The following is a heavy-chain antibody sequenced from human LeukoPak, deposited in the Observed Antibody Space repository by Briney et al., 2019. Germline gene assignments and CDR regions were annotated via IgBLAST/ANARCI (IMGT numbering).Heavy chain of an antibody. CDR1: GYTFTGYY. CDR3: ARDFSSGYFDY. CDR2: INPNSGGT. J-gene: IGHJ4*02. D-gene: IGHD6-19*01. Sequence: ASVKVSCKASGYTFTGYYMHWVRQAPGQGLEWMGRINPNSGGTNYAQKFQGRVTMTRDTSISTAYMDLSRLRSDDTAVYYCARDFSSGYFDYWGQGTLVTVSS. V-gene: IGHV1-2*06.